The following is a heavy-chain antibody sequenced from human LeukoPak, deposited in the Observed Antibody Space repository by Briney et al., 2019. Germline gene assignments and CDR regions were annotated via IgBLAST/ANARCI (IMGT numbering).Heavy chain of an antibody. V-gene: IGHV1-2*06. CDR3: ARLLWFGEGYYGMDV. CDR2: INPNSGGT. J-gene: IGHJ6*02. CDR1: GYTFTGYY. Sequence: ASVKVSCKASGYTFTGYYMHRVRQAPGQGLEWMGRINPNSGGTNYAQKFQGRVTMTRDTSISTAYMELSRLRSDDTAVYYCARLLWFGEGYYGMDVWGQGTTVTVSS. D-gene: IGHD3-10*01.